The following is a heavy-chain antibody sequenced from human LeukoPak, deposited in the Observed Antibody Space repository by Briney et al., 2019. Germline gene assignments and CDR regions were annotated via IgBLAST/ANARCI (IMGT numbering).Heavy chain of an antibody. D-gene: IGHD6-6*01. CDR3: ARDRPWRADY. Sequence: SETLSLTCTVSGGSISSYYWSWIRQPPGKGLEWIGYIYYTGNTSYNPSLKSRVTISVDASKNQFSLKLSSVTAADTAVYYCARDRPWRADYWGQGTLVTVSS. V-gene: IGHV4-59*01. J-gene: IGHJ4*02. CDR2: IYYTGNT. CDR1: GGSISSYY.